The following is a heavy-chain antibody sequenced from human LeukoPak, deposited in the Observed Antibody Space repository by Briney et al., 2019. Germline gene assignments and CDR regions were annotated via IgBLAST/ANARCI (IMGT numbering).Heavy chain of an antibody. J-gene: IGHJ5*02. CDR1: GFTFSTYA. V-gene: IGHV3-64*01. CDR3: ARDFGVIRRS. CDR2: ISSNGGTT. D-gene: IGHD3-3*01. Sequence: PGGSLRLSCAASGFTFSTYAMHWVRQAPGKGLEYVSAISSNGGTTYYANSVKGRFTISRDNSKNTLYLQMSSLRAEDMAVYYCARDFGVIRRSWGQGTLVSVSS.